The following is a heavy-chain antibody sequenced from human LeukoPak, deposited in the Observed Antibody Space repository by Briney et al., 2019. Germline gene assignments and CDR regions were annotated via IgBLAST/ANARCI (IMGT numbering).Heavy chain of an antibody. Sequence: GASLKVSCKASGYTFTSYGISWVRQAPGQGLEWTGWISAYNGHTNYAQKLQGRVTMTTDTSTSTAYMELRSLRSDDTAVYYCARDIRIAAAGFDCWGQGTLVTVSS. J-gene: IGHJ4*02. CDR3: ARDIRIAAAGFDC. D-gene: IGHD6-13*01. V-gene: IGHV1-18*01. CDR1: GYTFTSYG. CDR2: ISAYNGHT.